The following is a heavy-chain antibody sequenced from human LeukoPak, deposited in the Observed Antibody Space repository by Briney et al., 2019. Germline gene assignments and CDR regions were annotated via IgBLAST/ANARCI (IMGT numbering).Heavy chain of an antibody. CDR2: ISYDGSSK. Sequence: GGSLRLSCAASGFTFSSYAMHWVRQAPGKGLEWVAVISYDGSSKNYADSVKGQFTISRDNSENTLYLQMSSLKTDDSAVYYCARNPAAWFGELSSWFDPWGQGTLVTVSS. CDR3: ARNPAAWFGELSSWFDP. D-gene: IGHD3-10*01. V-gene: IGHV3-30-3*01. CDR1: GFTFSSYA. J-gene: IGHJ5*02.